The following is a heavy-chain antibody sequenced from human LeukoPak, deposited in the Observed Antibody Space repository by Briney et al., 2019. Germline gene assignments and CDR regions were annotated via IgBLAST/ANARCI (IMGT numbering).Heavy chain of an antibody. Sequence: GGSLRLSCAESGFTFSSYGMHWVLQAPGKGLEWVAFIRYDGSNKYYADSVKGRFTISRDNSKNTLYLQMNSLRAEDTAVYYCAKSFSWQQLALDYWGQGTLVTVSS. V-gene: IGHV3-30*02. CDR3: AKSFSWQQLALDY. J-gene: IGHJ4*02. D-gene: IGHD6-13*01. CDR2: IRYDGSNK. CDR1: GFTFSSYG.